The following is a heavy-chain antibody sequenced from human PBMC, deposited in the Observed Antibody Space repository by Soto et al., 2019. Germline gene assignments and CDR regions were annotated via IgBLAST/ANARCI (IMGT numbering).Heavy chain of an antibody. Sequence: QVQLVQSGAEVKKPGASVKVSCKASGYTFTSYGICWVRQAPGQGLEWMGWINGYNGNTNHAQKLQGRVTMSADTSTSTAYMELRSLRSDDSAVYYCARMGDVPYYYYGMDVWGQGTTVTVSS. CDR3: ARMGDVPYYYYGMDV. J-gene: IGHJ6*02. CDR2: INGYNGNT. V-gene: IGHV1-18*01. D-gene: IGHD3-16*01. CDR1: GYTFTSYG.